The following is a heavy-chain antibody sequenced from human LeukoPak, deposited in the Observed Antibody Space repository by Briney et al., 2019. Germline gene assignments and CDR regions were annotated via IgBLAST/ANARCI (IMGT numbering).Heavy chain of an antibody. CDR1: GFTFSSYE. J-gene: IGHJ6*04. CDR3: AELGITMIGGV. V-gene: IGHV3-48*03. Sequence: GGSLRLSCAASGFTFSSYEMNWVRQAPGKGLEWVSYISSSGSTIYYADSVKGRFTISRDNAKNSLYLQMDSLRAEDTAVYYCAELGITMIGGVWGKGTTVTVSS. D-gene: IGHD3-10*02. CDR2: ISSSGSTI.